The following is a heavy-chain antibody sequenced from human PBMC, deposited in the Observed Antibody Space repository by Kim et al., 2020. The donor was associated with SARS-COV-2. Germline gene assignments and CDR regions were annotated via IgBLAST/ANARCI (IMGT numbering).Heavy chain of an antibody. Sequence: GGSLRLSCVASGFAFDYFAMYWVRQPPGKGLEGVAVISYDGGTKDYADSVKGRFTVSRDNAKTTLYLQMDNVRPEDTATYYCATLEVATTVYGHWGQGTLVSVS. V-gene: IGHV3-30-3*01. J-gene: IGHJ4*02. CDR3: ATLEVATTVYGH. D-gene: IGHD2-15*01. CDR2: ISYDGGTK. CDR1: GFAFDYFA.